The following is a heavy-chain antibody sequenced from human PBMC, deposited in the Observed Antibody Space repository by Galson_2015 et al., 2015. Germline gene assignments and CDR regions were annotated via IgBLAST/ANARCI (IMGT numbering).Heavy chain of an antibody. CDR2: IYYSGRA. Sequence: SETLSLTCPVSGGSISSNTYYWGWIRQPPGKGLEWIGDIYYSGRAYYNPSLKSLVTISVDTSKNQFPLKLSSVTAADTAVYYCGRRQGYGFGYDYWGQGTLVTVSS. J-gene: IGHJ4*02. V-gene: IGHV4-39*01. D-gene: IGHD5-18*01. CDR1: GGSISSNTYY. CDR3: GRRQGYGFGYDY.